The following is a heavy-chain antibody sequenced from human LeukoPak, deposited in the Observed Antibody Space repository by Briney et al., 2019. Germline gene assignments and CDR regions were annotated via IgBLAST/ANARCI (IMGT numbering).Heavy chain of an antibody. CDR1: GFTFSSYA. CDR2: ISGSGGST. D-gene: IGHD2-2*02. J-gene: IGHJ4*02. V-gene: IGHV3-23*01. CDR3: AKGNCRGTSCYSDY. Sequence: GGSLRLSCAASGFTFSSYAMRWVRQAPGKGLEWVSGISGSGGSTYYADSVKGRFTIARDNSKNRLYLQMNSLRAEDTAVYYCAKGNCRGTSCYSDYWGQGTLVTVSS.